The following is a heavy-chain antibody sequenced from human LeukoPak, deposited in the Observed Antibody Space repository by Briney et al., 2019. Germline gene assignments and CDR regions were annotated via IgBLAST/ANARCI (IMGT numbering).Heavy chain of an antibody. Sequence: ASVKVSCKASGYTFTSYDINWVRQAPGQGLEWMRRIIPILYIANYAQKFQGRLTITADKSTNTAYMELSSLRSEDTAVYYCARDDTYYYDRSGYYDYWYFDLWGRGTLVTVSS. CDR1: GYTFTSYD. CDR2: IIPILYIA. J-gene: IGHJ2*01. D-gene: IGHD3-22*01. CDR3: ARDDTYYYDRSGYYDYWYFDL. V-gene: IGHV1-69*04.